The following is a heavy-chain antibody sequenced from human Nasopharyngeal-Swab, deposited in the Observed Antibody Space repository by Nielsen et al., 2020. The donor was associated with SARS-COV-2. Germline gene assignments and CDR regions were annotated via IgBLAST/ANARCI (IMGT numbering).Heavy chain of an antibody. CDR3: AKGDVDIVATAFDY. V-gene: IGHV3-30*18. CDR2: ISYDGSNK. Sequence: VRQAPGKGLEWVAVISYDGSNKYYADSVKGRFTISRDNSKNTLYLQMNSLRAEDTAVYYCAKGDVDIVATAFDYWGQGTLVTVSS. J-gene: IGHJ4*02. D-gene: IGHD5-12*01.